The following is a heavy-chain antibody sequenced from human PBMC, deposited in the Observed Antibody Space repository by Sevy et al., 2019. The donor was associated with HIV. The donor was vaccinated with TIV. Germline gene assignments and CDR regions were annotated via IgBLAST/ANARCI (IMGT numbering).Heavy chain of an antibody. CDR2: IYYTGTT. J-gene: IGHJ5*02. V-gene: IGHV4-31*03. CDR1: GDSINNGDYY. D-gene: IGHD4-4*01. CDR3: ARTTVTTLTSARNNCFDA. Sequence: SETLSLTCTVSGDSINNGDYYWSWIRQHPGKGLEWIGKIYYTGTTYYNPSLKSRLRISVERSENTLSLSLGSVTAAGTGVYYCARTTVTTLTSARNNCFDAWGQGTLVTVSS.